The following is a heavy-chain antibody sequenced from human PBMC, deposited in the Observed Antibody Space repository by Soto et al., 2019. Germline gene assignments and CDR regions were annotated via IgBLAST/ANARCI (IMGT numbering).Heavy chain of an antibody. Sequence: SETLSLTCAVYGGSFSGYYWSWIRQPPGKGLEWIGEINHSGSTNYNPSLKSRVTISVDTSKNQFSLKLSSVTAADTAVYYCARLPSYDYIWGSILDYWGQGTLVTVSS. D-gene: IGHD3-16*01. J-gene: IGHJ4*02. V-gene: IGHV4-34*01. CDR3: ARLPSYDYIWGSILDY. CDR2: INHSGST. CDR1: GGSFSGYY.